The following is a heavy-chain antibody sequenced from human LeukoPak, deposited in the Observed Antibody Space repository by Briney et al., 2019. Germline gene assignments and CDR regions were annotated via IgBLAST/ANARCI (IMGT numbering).Heavy chain of an antibody. CDR3: TKSDGYGLIRI. D-gene: IGHD3-10*01. J-gene: IGHJ3*02. CDR2: IYYTGNT. CDR1: GDSIIGYY. Sequence: SETLSLTCLVSGDSIIGYYWGWIRQPPGKGLEWIGNIYYTGNTYYNSSLKSRVTISLDTSKNQFSLKVISMTAADTAAYYCTKSDGYGLIRICGRGTMVTVSS. V-gene: IGHV4-39*07.